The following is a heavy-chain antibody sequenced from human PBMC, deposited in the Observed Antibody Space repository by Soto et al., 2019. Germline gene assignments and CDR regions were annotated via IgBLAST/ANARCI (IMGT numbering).Heavy chain of an antibody. D-gene: IGHD6-13*01. Sequence: PETLSLTCAVSGGSISSSNWWSWVRQPPGKGLEWIGEIYHSGSTNYNPSLKSRVTISVDKSKNQFSLKLSSVTAADTAVYYCARGGSSPLNWFDPWGQGTLVTVPQ. CDR1: GGSISSSNW. CDR3: ARGGSSPLNWFDP. CDR2: IYHSGST. J-gene: IGHJ5*02. V-gene: IGHV4-4*03.